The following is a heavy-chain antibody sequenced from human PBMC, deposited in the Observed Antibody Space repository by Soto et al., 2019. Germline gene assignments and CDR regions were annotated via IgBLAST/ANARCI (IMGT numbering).Heavy chain of an antibody. J-gene: IGHJ6*02. CDR1: GLHFSTYN. V-gene: IGHV3-30-3*01. CDR2: ISYDGSNK. CDR3: ARGLTRDLYGMDV. Sequence: QVQLVESGGGVVQPGRSLRLSCAASGLHFSTYNMHWVRQAPGKGLEWVAVISYDGSNKFYADSVKGRFSISRDNSKNTMFLEMNSLRPEDTAVYYCARGLTRDLYGMDVWGPGTTVTVSS.